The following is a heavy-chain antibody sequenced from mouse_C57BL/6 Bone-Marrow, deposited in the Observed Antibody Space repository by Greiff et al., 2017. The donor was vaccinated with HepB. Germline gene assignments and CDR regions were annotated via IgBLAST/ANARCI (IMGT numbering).Heavy chain of an antibody. CDR3: ARNPSLYGSSYAMDY. D-gene: IGHD1-1*01. J-gene: IGHJ4*01. CDR2: IDPSDSYT. V-gene: IGHV1-69*01. CDR1: GYTFTSYW. Sequence: QVQLQQPGAELVMPGASVKLSCKASGYTFTSYWMHWVKQRPGQGLEWIGEIDPSDSYTNYNQKFKGKSTLTVDKSSSTAYMQLSSLTSEDSAVYYCARNPSLYGSSYAMDYWGQGTSVTVSS.